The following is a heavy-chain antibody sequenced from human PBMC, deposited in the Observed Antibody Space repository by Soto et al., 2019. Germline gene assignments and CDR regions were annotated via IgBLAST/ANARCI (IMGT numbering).Heavy chain of an antibody. D-gene: IGHD1-1*01. Sequence: GGSLRLSCAASGLTFNTAWMSWVRQAPGKGLEWVGRIKSKTDGGTTDFAAPVKGRFIISRDDSKNTLYLQMTSLKTEDTAVYYCATCLGWNDQVDFWGQGTLVTVSS. V-gene: IGHV3-15*07. J-gene: IGHJ4*02. CDR3: ATCLGWNDQVDF. CDR2: IKSKTDGGTT. CDR1: GLTFNTAW.